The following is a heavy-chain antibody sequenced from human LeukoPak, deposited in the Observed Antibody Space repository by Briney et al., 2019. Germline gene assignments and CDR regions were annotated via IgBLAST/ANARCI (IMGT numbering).Heavy chain of an antibody. D-gene: IGHD3-10*01. Sequence: SETLSLTCTVSGGSISSSSYYWGWIRQPPGKGLEWIGEINHSGSTNYNPSLKSRVTISVDTSKNQFSLKLSSVTAADTAVYYCAGTLYGSGSYYTLRDAFDIWGQGTMVTVSS. V-gene: IGHV4-39*07. CDR1: GGSISSSSYY. CDR2: INHSGST. J-gene: IGHJ3*02. CDR3: AGTLYGSGSYYTLRDAFDI.